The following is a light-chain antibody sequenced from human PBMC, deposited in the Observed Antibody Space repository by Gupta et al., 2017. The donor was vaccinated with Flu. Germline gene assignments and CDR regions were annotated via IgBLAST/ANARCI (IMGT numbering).Light chain of an antibody. CDR1: QDISNY. V-gene: IGKV1-33*01. CDR3: QQYDNLPPRT. CDR2: DAS. Sequence: DIQMTQSPSSLSASVGDRVTITCQASQDISNYLNWYQQKPGKAPKLLIYDASNLETGVPSRFSGSGSGTDFTFTIRSLQPEDIATYYCQQYDNLPPRTFGGGTKVEIK. J-gene: IGKJ4*01.